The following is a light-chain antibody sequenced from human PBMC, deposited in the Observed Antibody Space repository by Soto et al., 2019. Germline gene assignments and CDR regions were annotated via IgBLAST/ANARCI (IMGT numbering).Light chain of an antibody. Sequence: EMVLTQSPGTLSLSLGERATLSCRASQSVSSSYLAWYQQKPGQAPRLLIYGASRRVTGIPDRFSGSGSGTDFTLTISRLEPEDFAVYYCQQYGYSLWTFGPGTKVDI. J-gene: IGKJ1*01. CDR3: QQYGYSLWT. V-gene: IGKV3-20*01. CDR2: GAS. CDR1: QSVSSSY.